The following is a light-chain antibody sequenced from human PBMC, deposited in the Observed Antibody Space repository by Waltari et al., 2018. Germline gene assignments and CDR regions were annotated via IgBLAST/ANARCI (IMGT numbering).Light chain of an antibody. CDR2: QAS. Sequence: IHMTQSPSSLSASVGDRVTITCRASENVNNYLNWYQQKPGKAPKLLIYQASTLQSGVPSRFSGSGSGTDYTFTISSLQSEDVATYYCQHNYGTPFTFGPGTKLDIK. V-gene: IGKV1-39*01. CDR1: ENVNNY. J-gene: IGKJ3*01. CDR3: QHNYGTPFT.